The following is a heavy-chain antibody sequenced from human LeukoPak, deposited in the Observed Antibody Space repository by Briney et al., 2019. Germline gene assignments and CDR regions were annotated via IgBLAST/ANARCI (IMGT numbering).Heavy chain of an antibody. CDR3: AKDGGTDWYSYGRLDY. D-gene: IGHD5-18*01. V-gene: IGHV3-30*18. CDR1: GFTFSSYG. Sequence: GGPLRLSCAASGFTFSSYGTHWVRQAPGKGLEWVAVISYDGSNKYYADSVKGRFTISRDNSKNTLYLQMNSLRAEDTAVYYCAKDGGTDWYSYGRLDYWGQGNLVTVSS. J-gene: IGHJ4*02. CDR2: ISYDGSNK.